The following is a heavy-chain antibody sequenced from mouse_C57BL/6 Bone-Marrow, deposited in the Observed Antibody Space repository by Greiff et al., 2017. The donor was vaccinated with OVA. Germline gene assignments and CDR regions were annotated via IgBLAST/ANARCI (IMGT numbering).Heavy chain of an antibody. V-gene: IGHV2-5*01. J-gene: IGHJ4*01. CDR1: GFSLTSYG. D-gene: IGHD2-2*01. Sequence: VKLVESGPGLVQPSQSLSITCTVSGFSLTSYGVHWVRQSPGKGLEWLGVIWRGGSTDYNAAFMSRLSITKDNSKSQVFFKMNSLQADDTAIYYCAKNFLVTNAMDYWGQGTSVTVSS. CDR2: IWRGGST. CDR3: AKNFLVTNAMDY.